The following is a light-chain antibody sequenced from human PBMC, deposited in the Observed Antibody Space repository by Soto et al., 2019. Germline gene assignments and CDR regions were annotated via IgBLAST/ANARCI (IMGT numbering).Light chain of an antibody. J-gene: IGKJ2*01. CDR2: DAS. Sequence: EIVLTQSPATLSLSPGERATLSCRASQSVSSYLAWYQQKPGRAPRLLIYDASNRATGIPARFSGSGSGTDFTLTISSLEPEDFAVYYCQQYGNSPYTFGQGTKLEIK. CDR3: QQYGNSPYT. V-gene: IGKV3-11*01. CDR1: QSVSSY.